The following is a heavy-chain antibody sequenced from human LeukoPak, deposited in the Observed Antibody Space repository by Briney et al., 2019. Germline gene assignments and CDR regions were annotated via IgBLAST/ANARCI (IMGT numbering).Heavy chain of an antibody. CDR3: ARGMVRGVFDP. J-gene: IGHJ5*02. CDR2: IYYSGST. D-gene: IGHD3-10*01. V-gene: IGHV4-30-4*08. CDR1: GGSISSGDYY. Sequence: SETLSPTCTVSGGSISSGDYYWRWVRQPPGKGLEWIGYIYYSGSTYYNPSLKSRVTISVDTSKNQFSLKLSSVTAADTAVYYCARGMVRGVFDPWGQGTLVTVSS.